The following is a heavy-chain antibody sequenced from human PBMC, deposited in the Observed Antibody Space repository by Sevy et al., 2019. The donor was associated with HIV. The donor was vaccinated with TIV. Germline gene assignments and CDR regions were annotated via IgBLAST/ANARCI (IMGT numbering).Heavy chain of an antibody. CDR1: GFTFRSFG. D-gene: IGHD6-19*01. Sequence: GGSLRLSCAASGFTFRSFGMHWVRQAPGKGLQWVAVIWYDGSNQYYVDSVKGRFTISRDNSKNTEYLQMNSLRVEDTAVYYCAKALESYTSGWYIFDYWGQGSLVTVSS. CDR3: AKALESYTSGWYIFDY. CDR2: IWYDGSNQ. J-gene: IGHJ4*02. V-gene: IGHV3-33*06.